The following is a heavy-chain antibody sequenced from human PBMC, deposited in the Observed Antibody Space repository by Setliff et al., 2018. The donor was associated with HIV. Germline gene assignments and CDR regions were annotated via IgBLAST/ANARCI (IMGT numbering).Heavy chain of an antibody. J-gene: IGHJ5*02. Sequence: PSETLSLTCTVSGGSISSYYWSWIRQPPEKGLEWIGYINYSGSTNYNPSLQSRVTISVDTSKNHFSLKLTSVTAADTAVYYCARYSYGYVRDLRFDPWGQGTLVTVSS. CDR2: INYSGST. CDR1: GGSISSYY. CDR3: ARYSYGYVRDLRFDP. V-gene: IGHV4-59*08. D-gene: IGHD5-18*01.